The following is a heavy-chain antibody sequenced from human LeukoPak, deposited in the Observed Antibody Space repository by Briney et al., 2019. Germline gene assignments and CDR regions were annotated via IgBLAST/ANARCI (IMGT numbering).Heavy chain of an antibody. CDR1: GGSFSGYY. V-gene: IGHV4-34*01. D-gene: IGHD1-26*01. J-gene: IGHJ4*02. CDR2: INHSGST. CDR3: ARTFGTYQYYFDY. Sequence: PSETLSLTCAVYGGSFSGYYWSWIRQPPGKGLEWIGEINHSGSTNYNPSLKSRVTISVDTSKNQFSLKLNSVTAADTAVYYCARTFGTYQYYFDYWGQGSLVTVSS.